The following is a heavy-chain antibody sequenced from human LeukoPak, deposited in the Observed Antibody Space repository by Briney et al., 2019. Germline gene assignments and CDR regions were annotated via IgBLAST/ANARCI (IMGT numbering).Heavy chain of an antibody. CDR3: ARGLTLSY. Sequence: SETLSLTCAVYGGSFCGYYWSWIRQPPGKGLEWIGEINHSGSTNYNPSLKSRVTISVDTSKNQFSLKLSSVTAADTAVYYCARGLTLSYWGQGTLVTVSS. D-gene: IGHD2-21*02. V-gene: IGHV4-34*01. CDR2: INHSGST. CDR1: GGSFCGYY. J-gene: IGHJ4*02.